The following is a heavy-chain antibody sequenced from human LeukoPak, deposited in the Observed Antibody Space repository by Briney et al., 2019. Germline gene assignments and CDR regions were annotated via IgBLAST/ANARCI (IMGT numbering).Heavy chain of an antibody. CDR3: ARARVRYCGGDCGDAFDI. CDR2: IIPIFGTA. D-gene: IGHD2-21*01. CDR1: GGTFSSYA. V-gene: IGHV1-69*05. Sequence: SVKVSCKASGGTFSSYAISWVRQAPGQGLEWMGGIIPIFGTANYAQKFQGRVTITTDESTSTAYMELSSLRSEDTAVYYCARARVRYCGGDCGDAFDIWGQGTMVTVSS. J-gene: IGHJ3*02.